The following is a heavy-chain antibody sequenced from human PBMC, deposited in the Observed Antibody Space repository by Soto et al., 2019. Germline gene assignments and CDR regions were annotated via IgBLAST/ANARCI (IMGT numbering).Heavy chain of an antibody. V-gene: IGHV3-23*01. J-gene: IGHJ5*02. Sequence: PGGSLRLSFAASGFTFNNYAMSWVRQAPGKGLQWVSGISGSGGTTYYADSVKGRFTISRDNSKNTLYLKMNSLRAEDTAVYYCARGPAGSYSTNWFDPWGQGTLVTVSS. CDR3: ARGPAGSYSTNWFDP. D-gene: IGHD3-10*01. CDR1: GFTFNNYA. CDR2: ISGSGGTT.